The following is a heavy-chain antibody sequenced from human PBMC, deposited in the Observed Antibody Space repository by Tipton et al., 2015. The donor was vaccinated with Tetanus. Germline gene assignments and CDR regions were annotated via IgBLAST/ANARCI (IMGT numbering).Heavy chain of an antibody. J-gene: IGHJ6*02. CDR1: GFTFDDYA. CDR2: VTWNSGRI. Sequence: SPRLSCAASGFTFDDYAMHWVRQGPGKGLEWVSGVTWNSGRIGYADSVKGRFTISRDNSKNSLSLQMNSLRVEDTAFYYCTKARGYSFVEGSMDVWGQGSSVTVSS. V-gene: IGHV3-9*01. D-gene: IGHD2-21*01. CDR3: TKARGYSFVEGSMDV.